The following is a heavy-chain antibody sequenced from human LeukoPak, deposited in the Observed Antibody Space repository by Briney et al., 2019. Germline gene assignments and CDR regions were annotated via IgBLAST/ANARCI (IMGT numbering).Heavy chain of an antibody. Sequence: GGSLRLSCAASGFTFSSYGMHWVRQAPGKGLEWVAIISYDGSNKYYADSVKGRFTISRDNSKNTLYLQMNSLRAEDTAVYYCAKDGVHPYTDFDYWGQGTLVTVSS. J-gene: IGHJ4*02. CDR1: GFTFSSYG. CDR2: ISYDGSNK. V-gene: IGHV3-30*18. CDR3: AKDGVHPYTDFDY. D-gene: IGHD3-16*01.